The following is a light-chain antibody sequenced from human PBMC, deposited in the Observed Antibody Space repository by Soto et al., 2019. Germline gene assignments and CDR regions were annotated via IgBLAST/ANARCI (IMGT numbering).Light chain of an antibody. J-gene: IGKJ2*01. CDR1: QSVSRF. CDR2: HAS. Sequence: EIVLTQSPATLSLSPGERATLSCRASQSVSRFLAWFQQRPGQAPRLLIYHASNRASGVPARFSGSGSGTDFTLTISSLEPEDFAVYYCQQRSTWPHTFGQGTKLEI. V-gene: IGKV3-11*01. CDR3: QQRSTWPHT.